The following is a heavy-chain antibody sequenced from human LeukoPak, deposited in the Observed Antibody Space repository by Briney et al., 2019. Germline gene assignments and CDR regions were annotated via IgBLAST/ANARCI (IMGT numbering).Heavy chain of an antibody. J-gene: IGHJ5*02. CDR3: ARLNDTAVAALNWFDP. CDR1: GYSFTSYW. D-gene: IGHD6-19*01. V-gene: IGHV5-51*01. Sequence: GESLKISCKGSGYSFTSYWIGWVRQMPGKGLEWMGIIYPGDSDTRYSPSFQGQVTISADKSISTAYLQWSSLKASDTAMYYCARLNDTAVAALNWFDPWGQGTLVTVSS. CDR2: IYPGDSDT.